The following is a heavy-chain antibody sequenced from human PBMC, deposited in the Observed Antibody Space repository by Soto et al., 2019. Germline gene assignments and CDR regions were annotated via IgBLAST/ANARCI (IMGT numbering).Heavy chain of an antibody. V-gene: IGHV3-7*01. J-gene: IGHJ4*02. CDR1: GFTFSSYW. D-gene: IGHD2-2*02. CDR3: GRGPFRSSYIDY. Sequence: GGSLRLSCAASGFTFSSYWMSWVRQAPGRGLEGVANIKKDGSEKYYVDSMKGRFTISRDNSKITLSLQMNSLRPDDTAVYYCGRGPFRSSYIDYWGQGTLVTVSS. CDR2: IKKDGSEK.